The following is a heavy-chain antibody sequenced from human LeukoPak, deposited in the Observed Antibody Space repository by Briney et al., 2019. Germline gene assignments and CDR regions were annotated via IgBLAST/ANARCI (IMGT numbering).Heavy chain of an antibody. J-gene: IGHJ4*02. CDR2: ISFDGNQE. CDR3: AREGSIVARTDY. V-gene: IGHV3-30-3*01. Sequence: TGGSLRLSCEASGFTFDNYAMHWVRQAPGRRLEWVAVISFDGNQEYYPDSVKGRFTISRDNSKNTLYLQMNGLKTEDTAVYYCAREGSIVARTDYWGQGALVIVSS. CDR1: GFTFDNYA. D-gene: IGHD3-16*02.